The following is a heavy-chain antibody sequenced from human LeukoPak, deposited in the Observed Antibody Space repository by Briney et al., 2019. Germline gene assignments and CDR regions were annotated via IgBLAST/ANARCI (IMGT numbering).Heavy chain of an antibody. CDR3: AREMGSVYFDY. Sequence: PGGSLRLSCTASGFRFSSYGIHWVRPTPAKGLEWVALVSYDGSNKDYADSVKGRFTISRDNSKNTVYLQIKSLRAEDTAVYYCAREMGSVYFDYWGQGTLVSVSS. CDR1: GFRFSSYG. V-gene: IGHV3-33*01. D-gene: IGHD3-10*01. CDR2: VSYDGSNK. J-gene: IGHJ4*02.